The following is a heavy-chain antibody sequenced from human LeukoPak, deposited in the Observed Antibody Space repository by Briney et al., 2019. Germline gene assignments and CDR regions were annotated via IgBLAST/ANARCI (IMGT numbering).Heavy chain of an antibody. Sequence: GGSLRLSCAASGFTVSSNYMSWVRQAPGKGLEWVSGISGNGGSTNYADSAKGRFTISRNNSKNTLYLQMNSLRAEDTAVYYCAKDVLGTSISSWEDYWGQGTLVTVSS. J-gene: IGHJ4*02. CDR3: AKDVLGTSISSWEDY. CDR2: ISGNGGST. D-gene: IGHD2-2*01. V-gene: IGHV3-23*01. CDR1: GFTVSSNY.